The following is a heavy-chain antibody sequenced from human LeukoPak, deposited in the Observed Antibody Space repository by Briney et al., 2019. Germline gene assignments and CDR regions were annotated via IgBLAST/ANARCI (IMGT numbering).Heavy chain of an antibody. V-gene: IGHV4-34*01. CDR2: INHSGST. CDR3: ASGAGSLTW. Sequence: SETLSLTCAVYGGSFSGYFWNWIRQPPGKGLEWIGEINHSGSTNYNPSLKSRVTISVDTSKNQFSLKLSSVTAAATAVYYCASGAGSLTWWGQGTLVTVSS. J-gene: IGHJ4*02. CDR1: GGSFSGYF.